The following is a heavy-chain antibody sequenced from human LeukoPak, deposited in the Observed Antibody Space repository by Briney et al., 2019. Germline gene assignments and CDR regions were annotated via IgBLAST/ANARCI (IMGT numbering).Heavy chain of an antibody. J-gene: IGHJ4*02. CDR2: ISSSSSYI. CDR3: ARVEYSSGWPPLDY. V-gene: IGHV3-21*01. D-gene: IGHD6-19*01. Sequence: GGSLRLSCAASGFTFSSYSMNWVRQAPGKGLEWVSSISSSSSYIYYADSVKGRFTISGDNAKNSLYLQMNSLRAEDTAVYYCARVEYSSGWPPLDYWGQGTLVTVSS. CDR1: GFTFSSYS.